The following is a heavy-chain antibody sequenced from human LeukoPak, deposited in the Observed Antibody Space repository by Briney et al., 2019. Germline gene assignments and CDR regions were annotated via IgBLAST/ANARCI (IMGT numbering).Heavy chain of an antibody. Sequence: SETLSLTCAVYGGSFSGYYWSWIRQPPGKGLEWIGEINHSGSTNYNPSPKSRVTISVDTSKNQFSLKLSSVTAADTAVYYCARRTGGNARFDYWGQGTLVTVSS. CDR2: INHSGST. J-gene: IGHJ4*02. CDR3: ARRTGGNARFDY. D-gene: IGHD4-23*01. V-gene: IGHV4-34*01. CDR1: GGSFSGYY.